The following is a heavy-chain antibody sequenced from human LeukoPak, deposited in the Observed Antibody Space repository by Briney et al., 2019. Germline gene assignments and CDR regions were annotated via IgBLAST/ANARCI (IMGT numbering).Heavy chain of an antibody. CDR1: GGTFSSYA. CDR3: ARGAVAGTLHFDL. D-gene: IGHD6-19*01. CDR2: INPIFGTA. V-gene: IGHV1-69*13. J-gene: IGHJ2*01. Sequence: GASVKVSCKASGGTFSSYAISWVRQAPGQGLEWMGGINPIFGTANYAQKFQGRVTITADESTSTAYMELSSLRSEDTAVYYCARGAVAGTLHFDLWGRGTLVTVSS.